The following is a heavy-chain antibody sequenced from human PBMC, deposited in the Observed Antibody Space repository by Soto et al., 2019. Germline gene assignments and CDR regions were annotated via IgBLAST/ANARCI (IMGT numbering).Heavy chain of an antibody. V-gene: IGHV1-24*01. J-gene: IGHJ4*02. D-gene: IGHD3-22*01. CDR3: ATDPFAYYYDSSGYYLDY. CDR2: FDPEDGET. Sequence: ASVKVSCKVSGYTLTELSMHWVRQAPGKGLEWMGGFDPEDGETIHAQKFQGRVTMTEDTSTDTAYMELSSLRSEHTAVYYCATDPFAYYYDSSGYYLDYWGQGTLAT. CDR1: GYTLTELS.